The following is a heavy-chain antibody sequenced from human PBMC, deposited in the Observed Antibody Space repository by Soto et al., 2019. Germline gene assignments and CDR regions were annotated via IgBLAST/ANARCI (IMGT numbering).Heavy chain of an antibody. Sequence: QITLNESGPTQVKPRQTLTLTCTFSGFSLTTSGVGVGWIRQSPGKAPEWLALIYWDDDKRYSPSLKSRLTITKYTSKNPVVLTMADLDPADTATYYCAHRVLRTVFGLVTTTAIYFDFWGHGTPVAVSS. CDR2: IYWDDDK. CDR1: GFSLTTSGVG. V-gene: IGHV2-5*02. D-gene: IGHD3-3*01. CDR3: AHRVLRTVFGLVTTTAIYFDF. J-gene: IGHJ4*01.